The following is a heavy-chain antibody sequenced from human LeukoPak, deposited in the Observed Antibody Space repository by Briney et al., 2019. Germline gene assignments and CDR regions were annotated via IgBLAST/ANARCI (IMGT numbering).Heavy chain of an antibody. CDR2: ITGVGGNT. Sequence: GGSLRLSCATSEFTFGSYAMTWVRQAPGKGLEWVSGITGVGGNTYYADSVKGRFTISRDNAKNSLYLQMNSLRAEDTAVYYCARAPRGTIFGVGKALDYWGQGTLVTVSS. CDR3: ARAPRGTIFGVGKALDY. CDR1: EFTFGSYA. J-gene: IGHJ4*02. D-gene: IGHD3-3*01. V-gene: IGHV3-23*01.